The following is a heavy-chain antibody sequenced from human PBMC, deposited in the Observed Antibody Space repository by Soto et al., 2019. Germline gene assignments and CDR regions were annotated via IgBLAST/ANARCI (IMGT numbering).Heavy chain of an antibody. CDR2: TYYRSRWYN. CDR3: ARLEGLATISYYFDF. D-gene: IGHD5-12*01. J-gene: IGHJ4*02. CDR1: GDSVSSNSAA. V-gene: IGHV6-1*01. Sequence: PAQTLSLTCAISGDSVSSNSAAWHWIRQSPSRGLEWLGRTYYRSRWYNDYAVSVKSRVIINPDTSKNQFSLKLNSVTAADSAVYFCARLEGLATISYYFDFWGPGALVTVSS.